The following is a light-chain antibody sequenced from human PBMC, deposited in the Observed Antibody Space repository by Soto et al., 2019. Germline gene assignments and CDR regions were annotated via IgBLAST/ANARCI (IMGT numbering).Light chain of an antibody. V-gene: IGKV3-20*01. CDR2: GAS. Sequence: EIVLTQSPDTLSLSPGERATLSCRASQSVSSSDLAWYQQKPGQAPRLLIYGASSRATGIPDRFSGSGSGTDFTLTISRVEPEDFAVYYCQQYGSSLLTWTFGQGTKVEIK. CDR3: QQYGSSLLTWT. CDR1: QSVSSSD. J-gene: IGKJ1*01.